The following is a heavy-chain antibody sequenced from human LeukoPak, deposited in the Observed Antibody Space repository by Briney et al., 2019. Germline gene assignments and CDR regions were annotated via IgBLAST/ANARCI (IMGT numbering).Heavy chain of an antibody. V-gene: IGHV3-48*03. CDR3: AKDHQDY. CDR2: FSRSGSTT. Sequence: PGESLRLSCAASGFNFSSYEMNWVRQAPGKGLEWISYFSRSGSTTYYADSVKGRFTISRDNSKNTLYLQMNSLRAEDTAVYYCAKDHQDYWGQGTLVTVSS. J-gene: IGHJ4*02. CDR1: GFNFSSYE.